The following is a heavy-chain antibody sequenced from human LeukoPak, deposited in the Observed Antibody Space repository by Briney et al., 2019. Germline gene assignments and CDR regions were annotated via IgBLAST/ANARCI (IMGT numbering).Heavy chain of an antibody. D-gene: IGHD1-26*01. Sequence: GGSLRLSCAASGFTFSSYAMSWVRRAPGKGLEWVSAISGSGGSTYYADSVKGRFTISRDNSKNTLYLQMNSLRAEDTAVYYCAKDLIVGATKGNWFDPWGQGTLVTVSS. CDR2: ISGSGGST. V-gene: IGHV3-23*01. CDR3: AKDLIVGATKGNWFDP. CDR1: GFTFSSYA. J-gene: IGHJ5*02.